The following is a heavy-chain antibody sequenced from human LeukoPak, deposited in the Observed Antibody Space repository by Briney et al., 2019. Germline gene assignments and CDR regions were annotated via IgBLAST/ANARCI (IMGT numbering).Heavy chain of an antibody. J-gene: IGHJ5*02. CDR2: INHSGST. Sequence: SETLSLTCAVYGGSFSDYYWNWIRQPPGKGLEWIGEINHSGSTNYNPSLKSRVTISVDTSKNQFSLKLSSVTAADTAVYYCARGVVTMVRGVIYASRPKNWFDPRGQGTWSPSPQ. CDR3: ARGVVTMVRGVIYASRPKNWFDP. V-gene: IGHV4-34*01. D-gene: IGHD3-10*01. CDR1: GGSFSDYY.